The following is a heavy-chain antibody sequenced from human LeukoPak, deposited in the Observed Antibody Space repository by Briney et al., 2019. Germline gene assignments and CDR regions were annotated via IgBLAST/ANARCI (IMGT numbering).Heavy chain of an antibody. CDR2: ISSSSTTL. CDR1: GFTFSSFS. Sequence: GGSLRLSCTASGFTFSSFSMNWVRQAPGKGLEWVSYISSSSTTLYYADSVKGRFTISRDNAKNSLFLQMNSLRDEDTAVYYCARNSRLDVWGQGATFTASS. V-gene: IGHV3-48*02. D-gene: IGHD5-12*01. CDR3: ARNSRLDV. J-gene: IGHJ6*02.